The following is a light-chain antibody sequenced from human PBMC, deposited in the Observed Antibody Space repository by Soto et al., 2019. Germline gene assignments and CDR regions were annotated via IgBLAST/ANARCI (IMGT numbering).Light chain of an antibody. V-gene: IGLV1-40*01. Sequence: QSVLTQPTSVSGAPGQRVTISCTGSSSNIGAGYDVHWYQQLPGTAPKLLIYGNSNRPSGVPDRFSGSKSGTSASLAITGLQAEDEADYYCQSYDSSLSGRNWVFGGGTKLTVL. CDR3: QSYDSSLSGRNWV. J-gene: IGLJ3*02. CDR2: GNS. CDR1: SSNIGAGYD.